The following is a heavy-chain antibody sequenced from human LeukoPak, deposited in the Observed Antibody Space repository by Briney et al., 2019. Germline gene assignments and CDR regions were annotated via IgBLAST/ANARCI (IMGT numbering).Heavy chain of an antibody. D-gene: IGHD3-22*01. V-gene: IGHV4-30-2*01. CDR1: GGSISSGGYS. J-gene: IGHJ4*02. Sequence: PSQTLSLTCAVSGGSISSGGYSWSWIRHPPGKGLEWIGYIYHSGGTYYNPSLKSRVTISVDRSKNQFSLKLSSVTAADTAVYYCARGGGYYDSSGMFDYWGQGTLVTVSS. CDR3: ARGGGYYDSSGMFDY. CDR2: IYHSGGT.